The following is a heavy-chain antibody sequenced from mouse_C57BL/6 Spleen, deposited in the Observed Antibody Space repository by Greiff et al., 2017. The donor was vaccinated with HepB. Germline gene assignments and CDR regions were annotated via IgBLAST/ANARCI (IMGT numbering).Heavy chain of an antibody. D-gene: IGHD1-2*01. Sequence: QVQLQQPGAELVRPGTSVKLSCKASGYTFTSYWMHWVKQRPGQGLEWIGVIDPSDSYTNYNQKFKGKATLTVDTSSRTAYMQLSSLTSEDSAVYYCARGVNLDGSWFAYWGQGTLVTVSA. CDR1: GYTFTSYW. CDR3: ARGVNLDGSWFAY. CDR2: IDPSDSYT. J-gene: IGHJ3*01. V-gene: IGHV1-59*01.